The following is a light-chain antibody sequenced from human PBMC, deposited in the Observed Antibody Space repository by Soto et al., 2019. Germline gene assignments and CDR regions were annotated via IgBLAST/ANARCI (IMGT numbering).Light chain of an antibody. CDR3: EHYNNWPRT. CDR1: QSVSRN. CDR2: AAS. J-gene: IGKJ1*01. V-gene: IGKV3-15*01. Sequence: IVMTQSPATLSVSPGERATLSCRASQSVSRNLAWYQQKPGQAPRLLMYAASTRATGIPARFSGSGSGTEFTLIISSLQSEDFAVYYCEHYNNWPRTFGQGTKVDIK.